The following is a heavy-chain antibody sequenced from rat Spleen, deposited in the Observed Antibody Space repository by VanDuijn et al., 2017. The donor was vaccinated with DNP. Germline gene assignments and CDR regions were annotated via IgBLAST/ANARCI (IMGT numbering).Heavy chain of an antibody. J-gene: IGHJ3*01. CDR3: TSDSLNSSSFVY. D-gene: IGHD1-2*01. Sequence: QVQLKESGPGLVQPSQTLSLTCTVAGFSLTSYNVHWVRQPPGKDLEWMGVIWNTGGTQYNSALKSRLSISKDTSKTQVFLKMNSLQTEDTGTYYCTSDSLNSSSFVYWGQGTLVTVSS. V-gene: IGHV2-41*01. CDR2: IWNTGGT. CDR1: GFSLTSYN.